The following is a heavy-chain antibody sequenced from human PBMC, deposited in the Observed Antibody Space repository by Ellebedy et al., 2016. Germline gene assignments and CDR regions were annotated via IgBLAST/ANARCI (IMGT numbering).Heavy chain of an antibody. Sequence: ASVQVSCKASGYTFTSYAMHWVRQAPGQRLEWMGWINAGNGNTRYSQKFQGRVTITSDTSSSTAYIELSSLRSEDTAVYYCARENPNYYNGMDVWGQGTTVTVSS. CDR2: INAGNGNT. CDR3: ARENPNYYNGMDV. V-gene: IGHV1-3*01. CDR1: GYTFTSYA. J-gene: IGHJ6*02.